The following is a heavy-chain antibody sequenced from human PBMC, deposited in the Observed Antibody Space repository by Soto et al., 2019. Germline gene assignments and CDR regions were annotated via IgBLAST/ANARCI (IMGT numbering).Heavy chain of an antibody. CDR2: MNPNSGNT. V-gene: IGHV1-8*01. CDR1: GYTFTSYD. J-gene: IGHJ6*02. D-gene: IGHD2-2*02. Sequence: QVQLVQSGAEVKKPGASVKVSCKASGYTFTSYDINWVRQATGQGLEWMGWMNPNSGNTGYAQKFQGRVTMTRNTSISTAYMALSSLRSEDTAVYYCARQPGPAAIYYYYGMDVWGQGTTVTVSS. CDR3: ARQPGPAAIYYYYGMDV.